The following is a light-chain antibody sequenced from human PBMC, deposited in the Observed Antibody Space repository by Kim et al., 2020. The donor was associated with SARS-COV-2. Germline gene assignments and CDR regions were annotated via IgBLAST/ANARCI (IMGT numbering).Light chain of an antibody. CDR1: QGVSSSY. CDR3: KQYGSSPQT. Sequence: SPGDSSTSSSRASQGVSSSYSAWYQQKPGQAPRLLIYDASTRATGIPDRFSGSGSGTDFTLTISRLEPEDFAVYYCKQYGSSPQTFGQGTKVDIK. J-gene: IGKJ1*01. V-gene: IGKV3-20*01. CDR2: DAS.